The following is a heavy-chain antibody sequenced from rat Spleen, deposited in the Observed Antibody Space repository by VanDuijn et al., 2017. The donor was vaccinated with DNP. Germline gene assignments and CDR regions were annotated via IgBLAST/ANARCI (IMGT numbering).Heavy chain of an antibody. V-gene: IGHV5-46*01. D-gene: IGHD1-6*01. CDR1: GLTFSDYS. CDR3: TRDTGDYYSALFDY. Sequence: EVQLVESGGGLVQPGRSLKLSCVVSGLTFSDYSMAWVRQAPTKGLEWVATIFISGTTAYYRDSVKGRFTVSRDNAKSTLYLQMNSLRSEDTATYYCTRDTGDYYSALFDYWGQGVMVTVSS. CDR2: IFISGTTA. J-gene: IGHJ2*01.